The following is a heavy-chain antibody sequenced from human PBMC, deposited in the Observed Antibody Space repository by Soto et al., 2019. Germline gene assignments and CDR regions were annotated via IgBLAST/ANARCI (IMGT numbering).Heavy chain of an antibody. V-gene: IGHV3-74*03. CDR2: INSDGSSI. CDR3: ARDRNYYDSSGYYGY. Sequence: GGSLRLSCAASGFTFSSYWMFWVRQAPGKGLVWVSHINSDGSSITYADSVKGRFTVSRDNAKNTVYLQMNSLRAEDTAVYYCARDRNYYDSSGYYGYWGQGTLVTVSS. J-gene: IGHJ4*02. CDR1: GFTFSSYW. D-gene: IGHD3-22*01.